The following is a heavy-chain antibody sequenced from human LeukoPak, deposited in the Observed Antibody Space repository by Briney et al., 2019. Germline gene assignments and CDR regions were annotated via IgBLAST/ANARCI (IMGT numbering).Heavy chain of an antibody. V-gene: IGHV1-8*01. Sequence: GASVKVSCKASGYTFTSYDINWVRQATGQGLEWMGWMNPNSGNTGYAQKFQGRVTMTRNTSISTAYMELSSLRSEDTAVYYCARVMQRVGYSSSWYGYWGQGTLVTVSS. CDR2: MNPNSGNT. CDR3: ARVMQRVGYSSSWYGY. CDR1: GYTFTSYD. J-gene: IGHJ4*02. D-gene: IGHD6-13*01.